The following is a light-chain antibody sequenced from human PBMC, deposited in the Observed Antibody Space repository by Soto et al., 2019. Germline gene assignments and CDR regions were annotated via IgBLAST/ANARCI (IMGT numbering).Light chain of an antibody. CDR3: AVWDDSLSVV. V-gene: IGLV1-47*01. CDR2: RNN. Sequence: QLVLTQPPSASGTPGQRVTISCSGSSSNIGTNYVYWYQQLPGTAPKLLIYRNNQRPSGVPDRFSGSKSGTSASLAISGLRSEDEAEYYCAVWDDSLSVVFGGGTKLTVL. CDR1: SSNIGTNY. J-gene: IGLJ2*01.